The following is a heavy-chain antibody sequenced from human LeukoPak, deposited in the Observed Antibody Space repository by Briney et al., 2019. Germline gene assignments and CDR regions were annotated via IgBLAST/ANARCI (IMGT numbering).Heavy chain of an antibody. CDR2: INPNSGGT. D-gene: IGHD5-24*01. Sequence: GASVKVSCKASGYTFTGYYMHWVRQAPGQGLEWMGRINPNSGGTNYAQKFQGRVTMTRDMSISTAYMELSRLRSDDTAVYYCARVRRDGYNWGAFDIWGQGTMVTVSS. V-gene: IGHV1-2*06. CDR3: ARVRRDGYNWGAFDI. CDR1: GYTFTGYY. J-gene: IGHJ3*02.